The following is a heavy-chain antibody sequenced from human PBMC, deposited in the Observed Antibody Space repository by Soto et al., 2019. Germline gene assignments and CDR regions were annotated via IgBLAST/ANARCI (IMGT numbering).Heavy chain of an antibody. CDR3: ARGSSMWYPFFDY. CDR1: GYPLTGYA. CDR2: ISPYNGDT. D-gene: IGHD2-15*01. J-gene: IGHJ4*02. Sequence: QVQLVQSGAEVKKPGASVRVSCKTSGYPLTGYAISWVRQAPGEGPEWMGWISPYNGDTKFPKKCQGRVTLTTDTSTSTAYMEVRSLRSDDTAVYYCARGSSMWYPFFDYWGQGTLVTVSS. V-gene: IGHV1-18*01.